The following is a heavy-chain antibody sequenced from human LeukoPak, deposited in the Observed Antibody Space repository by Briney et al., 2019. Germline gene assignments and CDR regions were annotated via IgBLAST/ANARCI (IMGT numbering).Heavy chain of an antibody. J-gene: IGHJ3*02. CDR3: ARVINLACCGGDCWVAFDI. Sequence: PSETLSLTCAVSSGSISSGGYSWSWIRQPPGKGLEWIGYIYHSGSTYYNPSLKSRVTISVDRSKNQFSLKLSSVTAADTAVYYCARVINLACCGGDCWVAFDIWGQGTMVTVSS. D-gene: IGHD2-21*02. CDR2: IYHSGST. V-gene: IGHV4-30-2*01. CDR1: SGSISSGGYS.